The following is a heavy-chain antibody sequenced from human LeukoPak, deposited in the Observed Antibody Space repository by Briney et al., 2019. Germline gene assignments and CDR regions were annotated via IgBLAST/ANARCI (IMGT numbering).Heavy chain of an antibody. D-gene: IGHD2-15*01. Sequence: GASVKVSCKASGYTFTSYYMHWVRQAPGQGLEWIGIINPSGGSTSYAQKFQGRVTMTRDTSTSTVYMELSSLRSEDTAVYYCAREGEFDCSGGSCYYFDYWGQGTLVTVSS. CDR3: AREGEFDCSGGSCYYFDY. CDR1: GYTFTSYY. J-gene: IGHJ4*02. V-gene: IGHV1-46*01. CDR2: INPSGGST.